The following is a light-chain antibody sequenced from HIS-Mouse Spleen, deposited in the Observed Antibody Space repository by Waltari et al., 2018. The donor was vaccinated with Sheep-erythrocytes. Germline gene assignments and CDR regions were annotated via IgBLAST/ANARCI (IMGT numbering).Light chain of an antibody. J-gene: IGLJ1*01. CDR1: CSYVGGYNY. Sequence: QSALTQPRSVSGSPGQSVTIPCTGTCSYVGGYNYVSWNQQHPGKAPKPMLYDVSTRPSGVPDRFSGSKSGNTASLTISGLQAEDEADYYCCSYAGSYNHVFATGTKVTVL. V-gene: IGLV2-11*01. CDR3: CSYAGSYNHV. CDR2: DVS.